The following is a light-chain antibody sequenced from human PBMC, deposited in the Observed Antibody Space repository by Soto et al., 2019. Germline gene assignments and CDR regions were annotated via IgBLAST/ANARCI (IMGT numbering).Light chain of an antibody. CDR1: KLGDKY. Sequence: SYELTQPPSVSVSPGQTASITCSGDKLGDKYASWYQQKPGQSPVLVIYQDSKRPSGIPERFSGSNSGNTATLTISGTQAMDEADYYCQAWDSSTALVFGAGTMLTVL. V-gene: IGLV3-1*01. J-gene: IGLJ1*01. CDR2: QDS. CDR3: QAWDSSTALV.